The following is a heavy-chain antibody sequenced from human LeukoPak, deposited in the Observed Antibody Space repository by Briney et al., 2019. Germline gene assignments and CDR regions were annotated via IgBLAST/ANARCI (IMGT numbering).Heavy chain of an antibody. V-gene: IGHV3-30*18. D-gene: IGHD3-10*01. CDR3: AKSRELDYYYGMDV. Sequence: PGGSLRLSCAASGFTFSSYGMHWVRQAPGKGLEWVAVISYDGSNKYYADSVKGRFTISRDNSKNTLYLQMNSLRAEDTAVYYCAKSRELDYYYGMDVWGKGTTVTVSS. J-gene: IGHJ6*04. CDR2: ISYDGSNK. CDR1: GFTFSSYG.